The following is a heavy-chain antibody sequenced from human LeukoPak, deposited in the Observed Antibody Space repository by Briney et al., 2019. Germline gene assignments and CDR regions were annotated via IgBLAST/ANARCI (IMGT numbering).Heavy chain of an antibody. CDR3: ARDQGSSGYYYWYFDL. Sequence: KTSETLSLTCTVSGGSISSYYWSWIRQPPGKGLEWIGYIYYSGSTNYNPSLKSRVTISVDTSKNQFSLKLSSVTAADTAVYYCARDQGSSGYYYWYFDLWGRGTLVTVSS. CDR2: IYYSGST. D-gene: IGHD3-22*01. CDR1: GGSISSYY. V-gene: IGHV4-59*01. J-gene: IGHJ2*01.